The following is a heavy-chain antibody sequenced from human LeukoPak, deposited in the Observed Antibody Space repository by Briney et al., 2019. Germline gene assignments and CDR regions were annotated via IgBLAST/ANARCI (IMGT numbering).Heavy chain of an antibody. Sequence: GGSLRLSCAASGFTFSSYAMSWVRQAPGKGLEWVSAISGSGGGTYYADSVKGRFTISRDNSKNTLYLQMNSLRAEDTAVYYCAKDERGSSSPNWGQGTLVTVSS. D-gene: IGHD6-13*01. J-gene: IGHJ1*01. CDR1: GFTFSSYA. V-gene: IGHV3-23*01. CDR3: AKDERGSSSPN. CDR2: ISGSGGGT.